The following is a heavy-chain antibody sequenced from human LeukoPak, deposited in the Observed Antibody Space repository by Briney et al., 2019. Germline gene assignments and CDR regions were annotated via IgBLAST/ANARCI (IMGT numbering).Heavy chain of an antibody. J-gene: IGHJ4*02. CDR3: AKRLRDGYNSPIDY. D-gene: IGHD5-24*01. Sequence: PGGSLRLSCAASGFTFSSYSMNWVRQAPGKGLEWVSSISTTSTYIKYADSVKGRFTISRDISRNTLYLQMNSLRADDTAVYYCAKRLRDGYNSPIDYWGQGILVTVSS. CDR2: ISTTSTYI. V-gene: IGHV3-21*04. CDR1: GFTFSSYS.